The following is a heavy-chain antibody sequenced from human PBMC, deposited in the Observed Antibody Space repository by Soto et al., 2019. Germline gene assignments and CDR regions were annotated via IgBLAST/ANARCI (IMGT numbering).Heavy chain of an antibody. J-gene: IGHJ4*02. D-gene: IGHD2-2*03. CDR3: ARGGCCSSTSNIAAAATFDY. V-gene: IGHV1-8*01. CDR1: GYTVTSYD. Sequence: KVSCKASGYTVTSYDINWVRQATGQGLEWMGWMIPYSGNTVYAQKFQGRVTISTAYMELSSLRSDDTAVHYCARGGCCSSTSNIAAAATFDYWGQGTLVTVSS. CDR2: MIPYSGNT.